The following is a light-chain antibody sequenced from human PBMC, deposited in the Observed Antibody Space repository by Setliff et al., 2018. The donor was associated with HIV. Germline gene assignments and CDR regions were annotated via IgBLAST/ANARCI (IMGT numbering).Light chain of an antibody. CDR3: AAWDDRLTIYV. V-gene: IGLV1-44*01. J-gene: IGLJ1*01. Sequence: LTQPPSASATPGQRATISCSGSNSNIGSNTVNWYQQLPGTAPKLLIYSNNQRPSGVPDRFSGSKSGTSASLAISGLQSEDEADYYCAAWDDRLTIYVFGTGTKVTVL. CDR2: SNN. CDR1: NSNIGSNT.